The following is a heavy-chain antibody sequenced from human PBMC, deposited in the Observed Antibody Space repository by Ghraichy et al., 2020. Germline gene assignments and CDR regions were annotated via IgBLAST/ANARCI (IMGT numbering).Heavy chain of an antibody. Sequence: GGSLRLSRDGTGTSLNNSHEIRARMPPGTWKKKVALILYDGNNKYYADSVKGRFTISRDDSKNTVDLQMNSLRAEDTAVYYCAKEGDYADYYYGMDVWGQG. CDR2: ILYDGNNK. V-gene: IGHV3-30*02. CDR3: AKEGDYADYYYGMDV. D-gene: IGHD4-17*01. CDR1: GTSLNNSH. J-gene: IGHJ6*02.